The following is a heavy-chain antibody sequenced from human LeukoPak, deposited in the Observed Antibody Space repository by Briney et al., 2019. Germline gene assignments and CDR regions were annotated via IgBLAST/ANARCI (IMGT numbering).Heavy chain of an antibody. CDR1: GYTFTSYG. D-gene: IGHD3-10*01. CDR3: ARDDTYYYGSGPRYFDY. CDR2: ISAYNGNT. J-gene: IGHJ4*02. V-gene: IGHV1-18*01. Sequence: ASVKVSCKASGYTFTSYGISWVRQAPGQGLEWMGWISAYNGNTNYAQKLQGRVTMTTDTSTSTAYMELRSLRSDDTAVYYCARDDTYYYGSGPRYFDYWGQGTLVTVSS.